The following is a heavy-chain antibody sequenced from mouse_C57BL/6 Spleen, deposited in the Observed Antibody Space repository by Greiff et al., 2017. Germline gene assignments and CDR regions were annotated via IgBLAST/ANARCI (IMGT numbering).Heavy chain of an antibody. CDR2: INPSSGYT. D-gene: IGHD2-4*01. CDR3: ARSEDYDGFAY. V-gene: IGHV1-4*01. Sequence: VQLQQSGAELARPGASVKMSCKASGYTFTSYTMHWVKQRPGQGLEWIGYINPSSGYTKYNQKFKDKATLTADKSSSTAYMQLSSLTSEDSAVYYCARSEDYDGFAYWGQGTLVTVSA. CDR1: GYTFTSYT. J-gene: IGHJ3*01.